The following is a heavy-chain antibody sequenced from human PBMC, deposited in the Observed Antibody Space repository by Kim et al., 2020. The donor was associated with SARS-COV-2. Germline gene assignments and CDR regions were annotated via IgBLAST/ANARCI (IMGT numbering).Heavy chain of an antibody. D-gene: IGHD2-2*02. CDR3: ARVGGVLQGYCSSTSCNSSSSDY. Sequence: SVKVSCKASGGTFSSYAISWVRQAPGQGLEWMGGIIPIFGTANYAQKFQGRVTITADESTSTAYMELSSLRSEDTAVYYCARVGGVLQGYCSSTSCNSSSSDYWGQGTLVTVSS. CDR1: GGTFSSYA. J-gene: IGHJ4*02. V-gene: IGHV1-69*13. CDR2: IIPIFGTA.